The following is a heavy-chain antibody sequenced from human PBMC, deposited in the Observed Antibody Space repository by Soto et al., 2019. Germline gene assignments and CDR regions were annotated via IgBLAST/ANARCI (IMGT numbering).Heavy chain of an antibody. D-gene: IGHD2-8*01. CDR3: ARERMVYPYYGMDV. J-gene: IGHJ6*02. CDR1: GGSISSGGYY. CDR2: IYYSGST. Sequence: KPSETLSLTCTVSGGSISSGGYYWSWIRQHPGKGLEWIGYIYYSGSTYYNPSLKSRVTISVDTSKNQFSLKLSSVTAADTAVYYCARERMVYPYYGMDVWGQGTTVTVSS. V-gene: IGHV4-31*03.